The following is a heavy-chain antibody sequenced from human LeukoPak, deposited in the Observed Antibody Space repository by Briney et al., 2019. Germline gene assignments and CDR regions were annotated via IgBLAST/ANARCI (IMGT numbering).Heavy chain of an antibody. CDR3: ARDLAYADYAQQY. Sequence: ASVKVSCKASGYRFTDYYIHWVRQAPGQGLEWMGWINPNTGATKYAQKFQGRVTMTRDTSISTGYMEVSRLTSEDTAIYYCARDLAYADYAQQYLGQGTLVTVSS. CDR1: GYRFTDYY. CDR2: INPNTGAT. V-gene: IGHV1-2*02. D-gene: IGHD4-17*01. J-gene: IGHJ4*02.